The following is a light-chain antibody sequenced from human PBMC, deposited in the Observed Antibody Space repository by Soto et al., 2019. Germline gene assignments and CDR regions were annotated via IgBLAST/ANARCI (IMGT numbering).Light chain of an antibody. CDR3: KQYNNWPYT. J-gene: IGKJ2*01. CDR1: QSVSSN. CDR2: GAS. V-gene: IGKV3-15*01. Sequence: EIVMTHSPATLSVSPGERATLSCRASQSVSSNLAWYQQKPGQAPRLLIYGASTRATGIPARFSGSGSGTEFTLTISSLQAEDFAVYYCKQYNNWPYTFGQGTKLEIK.